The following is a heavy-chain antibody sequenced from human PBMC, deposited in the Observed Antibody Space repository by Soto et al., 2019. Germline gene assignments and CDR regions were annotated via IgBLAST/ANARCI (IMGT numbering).Heavy chain of an antibody. Sequence: QVQLVQSGADVKKPGSSVKVSCKTSGGSFGSSAISWVRQAPAQGPEWMGEIIPVFDKANYAQIFQGRLTITADELTGTVFMELSSLRSEDTAVYFCARLRRDWGDAFDLWGLGTFVTVSS. CDR3: ARLRRDWGDAFDL. V-gene: IGHV1-69*01. D-gene: IGHD3-16*01. CDR2: IIPVFDKA. CDR1: GGSFGSSA. J-gene: IGHJ3*01.